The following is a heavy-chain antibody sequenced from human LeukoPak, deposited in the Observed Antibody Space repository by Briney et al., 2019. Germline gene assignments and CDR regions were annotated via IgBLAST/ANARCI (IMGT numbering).Heavy chain of an antibody. CDR1: GYTFTSCG. Sequence: ASVKVSCKASGYTFTSCGINWVRQAPGQGLEWMGWISAYTGNTNYAQKLQGRVTMTTDTSTSSAYMELRSLRSDDTAVYYCARGPVVVGATTLGYWGQGTLVTVSS. CDR2: ISAYTGNT. J-gene: IGHJ4*02. CDR3: ARGPVVVGATTLGY. V-gene: IGHV1-18*01. D-gene: IGHD1-26*01.